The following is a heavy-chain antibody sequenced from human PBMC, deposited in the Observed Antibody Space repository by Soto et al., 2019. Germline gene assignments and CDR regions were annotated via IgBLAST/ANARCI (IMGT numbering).Heavy chain of an antibody. CDR2: IWYDGRNK. V-gene: IGHV3-33*01. D-gene: IGHD6-13*01. J-gene: IGHJ6*02. CDR1: GFTVSSYG. Sequence: GGSLRLSCAASGFTVSSYGMHWVRQAPGKGLEWVAVIWYDGRNKYYADSVKGRLTISRDNSKNTLYLQMNSLRVEDTAVYYCARDIAAAGDDYYGMDVWGQGTTVTVSS. CDR3: ARDIAAAGDDYYGMDV.